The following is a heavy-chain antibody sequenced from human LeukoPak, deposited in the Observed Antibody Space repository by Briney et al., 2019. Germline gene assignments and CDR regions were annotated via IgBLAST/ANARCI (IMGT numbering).Heavy chain of an antibody. CDR1: GFTFTGYY. CDR3: ARDLFWTGYYYFDF. Sequence: ASVKVSCKTSGFTFTGYYFHWMRRAPGQGLEWMGSIDANSGGTEYAQKFQGGVTMTRDTSLSTAYMEVTSLTSDDTAVYYCARDLFWTGYYYFDFWGQGTLVTVSS. V-gene: IGHV1-2*02. CDR2: IDANSGGT. J-gene: IGHJ4*02. D-gene: IGHD3/OR15-3a*01.